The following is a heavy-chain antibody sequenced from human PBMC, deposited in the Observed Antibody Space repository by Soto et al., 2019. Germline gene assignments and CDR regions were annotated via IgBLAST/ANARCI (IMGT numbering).Heavy chain of an antibody. CDR1: GFTFSSYA. CDR2: ISGSGGST. J-gene: IGHJ4*02. CDR3: AKEVSYYYDSSGYYPTGDFDY. V-gene: IGHV3-23*01. D-gene: IGHD3-22*01. Sequence: GGSLRLSCAASGFTFSSYAMSWVRQAPGKGLEWVSAISGSGGSTYYADSVKGRFTISRDNPKNTLYLQMNSLRAEDTAVYYCAKEVSYYYDSSGYYPTGDFDYWGQGTLVTVSS.